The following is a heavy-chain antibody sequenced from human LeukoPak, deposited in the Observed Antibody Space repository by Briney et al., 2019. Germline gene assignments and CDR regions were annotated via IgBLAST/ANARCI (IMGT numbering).Heavy chain of an antibody. J-gene: IGHJ5*02. D-gene: IGHD2-15*01. CDR1: GYTLTELS. Sequence: GASVKVSCKVSGYTLTELSMHWVRQAPGQGLEWMGWISAYNGNTNYAQKLQGRVTMTTDTSTSTAYMELRSLRSDDTAVYYCARKCSGGSCYEGGWFDPWGQGTLVTVSS. CDR2: ISAYNGNT. V-gene: IGHV1-18*01. CDR3: ARKCSGGSCYEGGWFDP.